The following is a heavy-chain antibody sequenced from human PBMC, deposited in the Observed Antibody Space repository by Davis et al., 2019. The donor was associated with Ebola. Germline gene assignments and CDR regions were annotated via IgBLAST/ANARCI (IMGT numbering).Heavy chain of an antibody. J-gene: IGHJ4*02. D-gene: IGHD5-12*01. CDR2: IYYSGST. Sequence: PSETLSLTCTVSGGSISSYYWSWIRQPPGKGLEWIGYIYYSGSTYYNPSLKSRVTISVDTSKNQFSLKLSSVTAADTAVYYCARDRGYGGYEGYWGQGTLVTVSS. CDR3: ARDRGYGGYEGY. V-gene: IGHV4-59*12. CDR1: GGSISSYY.